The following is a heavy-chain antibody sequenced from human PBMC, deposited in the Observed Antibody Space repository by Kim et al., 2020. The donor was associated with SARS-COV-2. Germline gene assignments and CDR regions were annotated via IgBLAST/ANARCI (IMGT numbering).Heavy chain of an antibody. CDR2: IWYDGSNK. CDR1: GFTFSSYG. D-gene: IGHD3-9*01. J-gene: IGHJ6*02. V-gene: IGHV3-33*06. Sequence: GGSLRLSCAASGFTFSSYGMHWVRQAPGKGMEWVAVIWYDGSNKYYADSVKGRFTISRDNSKNTLYLQMNSLRAEDTAVYDCAKDTILGGSRILTGYWPGHDGMDVWGQGPTV. CDR3: AKDTILGGSRILTGYWPGHDGMDV.